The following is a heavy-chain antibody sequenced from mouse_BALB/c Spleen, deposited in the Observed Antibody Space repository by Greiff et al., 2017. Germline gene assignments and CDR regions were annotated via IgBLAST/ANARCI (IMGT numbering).Heavy chain of an antibody. V-gene: IGHV2-6-7*01. CDR2: IWGDGST. CDR1: GFSLTGYG. CDR3: ARDLGFITTVVATDYAMDY. J-gene: IGHJ4*01. Sequence: QVQLKQSGPGLVAPSQSLSITCTVSGFSLTGYGVNWVRQPPGKGLEWLGMIWGDGSTDYNSALKSRLSISKDNSKSQVFLKMNSLQTDDTARYYCARDLGFITTVVATDYAMDYWGQGTSVTVSS. D-gene: IGHD1-1*01.